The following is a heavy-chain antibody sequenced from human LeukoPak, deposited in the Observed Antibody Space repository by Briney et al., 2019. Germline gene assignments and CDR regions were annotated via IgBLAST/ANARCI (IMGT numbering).Heavy chain of an antibody. V-gene: IGHV4-4*09. CDR2: ISTSGST. CDR1: AASISNYY. Sequence: SETLSLTCAVSAASISNYYWGWIRQAPGKGLEWIGYISTSGSTNYNPSLKSRVSISLDTSKNRFSLNLNFVTAADTAVYYCASPRSGYRYTFDYWGQGALVTVSS. J-gene: IGHJ4*02. D-gene: IGHD3-22*01. CDR3: ASPRSGYRYTFDY.